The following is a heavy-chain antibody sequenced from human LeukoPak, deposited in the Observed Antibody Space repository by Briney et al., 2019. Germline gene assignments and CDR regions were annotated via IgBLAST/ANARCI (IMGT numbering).Heavy chain of an antibody. J-gene: IGHJ6*02. CDR2: ISYDGSNK. V-gene: IGHV3-30-3*01. CDR1: GFTFSSYA. CDR3: ARDAFLGYCSSTSCYSPYYYYGMDV. D-gene: IGHD2-2*01. Sequence: GGSLRLSCAASGFTFSSYAIHWVRQAPGKGPEWVAVISYDGSNKYYADSVKGRFTISRDNSKNTLYLQMNSLRAEDTAVYYCARDAFLGYCSSTSCYSPYYYYGMDVWGQGTTVTVSS.